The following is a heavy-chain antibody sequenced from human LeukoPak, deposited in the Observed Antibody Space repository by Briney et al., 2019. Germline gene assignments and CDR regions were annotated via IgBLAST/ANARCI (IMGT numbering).Heavy chain of an antibody. J-gene: IGHJ5*02. Sequence: ASVKVSCKASGYIFTGYYMHWVRQAPGQGLEWMGWINPNSGGTNYAQKFQGRVTMTRDTSISTAYMELSRLRSDDTAAYYCARARYGSESYKGKNWFDPWGQGALVTVSS. CDR3: ARARYGSESYKGKNWFDP. V-gene: IGHV1-2*02. CDR2: INPNSGGT. D-gene: IGHD3-10*01. CDR1: GYIFTGYY.